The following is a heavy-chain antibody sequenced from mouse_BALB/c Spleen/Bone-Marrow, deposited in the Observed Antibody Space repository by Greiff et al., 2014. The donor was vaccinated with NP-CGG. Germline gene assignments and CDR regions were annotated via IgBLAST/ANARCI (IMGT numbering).Heavy chain of an antibody. J-gene: IGHJ1*01. CDR1: GFTFSSFG. D-gene: IGHD2-1*01. V-gene: IGHV5-17*02. Sequence: EVQVVESGGGLVQPGGSRKLSCAASGFTFSSFGMHWVRQAPEKGLEWVAYISSGSSTIYYADTVKGRFTISRDSPKNTLFLQMTSLRSEDTAMYYCAREGDYGNYWYFDVWGAGTTVTVSS. CDR2: ISSGSSTI. CDR3: AREGDYGNYWYFDV.